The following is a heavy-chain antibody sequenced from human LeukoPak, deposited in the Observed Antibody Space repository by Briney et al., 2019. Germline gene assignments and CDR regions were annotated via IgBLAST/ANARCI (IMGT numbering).Heavy chain of an antibody. CDR3: VRWGMEAGMSD. CDR1: GFIFSTYW. CDR2: ISPDGSAT. Sequence: GGSLRLSCESSGFIFSTYWMAWVRQAPGEGLEWVANISPDGSATYYVDSVEGRFIITRDNAKQSLFLQMNNLRAEETAVYHCVRWGMEAGMSDWGQGTLVTVSS. V-gene: IGHV3-7*01. J-gene: IGHJ4*02. D-gene: IGHD6-19*01.